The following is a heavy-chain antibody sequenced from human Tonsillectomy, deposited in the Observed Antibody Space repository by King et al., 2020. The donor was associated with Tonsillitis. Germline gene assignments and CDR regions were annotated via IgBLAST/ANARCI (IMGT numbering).Heavy chain of an antibody. Sequence: PLQESGPGLVKPSQTLSLTCAVSGGSISSGDYYWSWLRQPAGKGLEWIGHIDTRGSTNFNPSLKSRVTMSGDTSNNQFSLRLSSVTAADTAVYYCARRRGLGLFDYWGQGTLITVSS. V-gene: IGHV4-61*02. CDR1: GGSISSGDYY. J-gene: IGHJ4*02. D-gene: IGHD7-27*01. CDR2: IDTRGST. CDR3: ARRRGLGLFDY.